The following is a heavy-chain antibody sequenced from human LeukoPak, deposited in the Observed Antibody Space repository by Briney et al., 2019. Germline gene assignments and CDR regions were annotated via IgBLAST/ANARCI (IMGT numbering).Heavy chain of an antibody. V-gene: IGHV4-59*08. D-gene: IGHD3-10*01. CDR2: IYYSGST. Sequence: SETLSLTCTVSGGSISGYYWSWIRQPPGKGLEWIGYIYYSGSTNYNPSLKSRVTISVDTSKNQFSLKLSSVTAADTAVYYCARQLLWFGELAPRAFDIWGQGTIVTVSS. CDR3: ARQLLWFGELAPRAFDI. CDR1: GGSISGYY. J-gene: IGHJ3*02.